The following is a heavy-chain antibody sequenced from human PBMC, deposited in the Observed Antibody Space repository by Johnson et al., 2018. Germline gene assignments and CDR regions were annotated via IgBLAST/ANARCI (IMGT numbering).Heavy chain of an antibody. V-gene: IGHV3-48*02. J-gene: IGHJ6*02. Sequence: EVQLLESGGGLVQPGGSLRLSCVASGFTLSSHSMNWVRQAPGKGLEWISYITLSSTTIYYADSVKGRFTISRDNAKNSLYLQMNGRGDEDTAVYYCAGEKATITGSGVVKYAMDVWGQGTTVTVSS. CDR3: AGEKATITGSGVVKYAMDV. CDR1: GFTLSSHS. D-gene: IGHD3-3*01. CDR2: ITLSSTTI.